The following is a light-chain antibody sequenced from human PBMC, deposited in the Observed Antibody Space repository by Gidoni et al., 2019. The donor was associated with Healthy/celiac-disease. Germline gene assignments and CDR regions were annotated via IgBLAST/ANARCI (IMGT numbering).Light chain of an antibody. CDR2: TNN. CDR1: SSNIGSNT. J-gene: IGLJ1*01. V-gene: IGLV1-44*01. CDR3: ATWDDSLNGPL. Sequence: QSVLTQPPSASGTPRQRVTISCSGSSSNIGSNTVNWYQQLPGTAPKLLIYTNNQRPSGVPDRFSGSKSGTSASLAISGLQSEDEADYYCATWDDSLNGPLFGTGTKVTVL.